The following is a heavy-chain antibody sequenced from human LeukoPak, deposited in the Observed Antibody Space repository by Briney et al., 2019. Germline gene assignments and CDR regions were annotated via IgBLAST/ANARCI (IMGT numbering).Heavy chain of an antibody. Sequence: GESLKISCKGSGYSFTSYWIGWVRQMPGKGLEWMGIIYPGDSDTRYSPSFQGQVTISADKSISIAYLQWSSLKASDTAMYYCARHSPGPIAVAGIDYWGQGTLVTVSS. CDR3: ARHSPGPIAVAGIDY. V-gene: IGHV5-51*01. J-gene: IGHJ4*02. CDR1: GYSFTSYW. CDR2: IYPGDSDT. D-gene: IGHD6-19*01.